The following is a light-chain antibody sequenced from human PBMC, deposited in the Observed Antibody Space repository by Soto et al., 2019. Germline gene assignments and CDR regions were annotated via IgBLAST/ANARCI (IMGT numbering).Light chain of an antibody. J-gene: IGKJ1*01. CDR2: AAS. Sequence: DIQLTQSPSFLSASVGDRVTITCRASQGISSYLAWYQQKPGKAPQLLIYAASTLQSGVPSRFSGSGSGTEFTLTISSLQPEDFATYYCQHLNSYPRTFGQGTKVKIK. V-gene: IGKV1-9*01. CDR3: QHLNSYPRT. CDR1: QGISSY.